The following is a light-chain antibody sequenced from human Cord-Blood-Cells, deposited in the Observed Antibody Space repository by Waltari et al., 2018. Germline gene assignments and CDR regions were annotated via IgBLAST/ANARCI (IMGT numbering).Light chain of an antibody. CDR1: SSDVGGYNY. CDR2: EFS. V-gene: IGLV2-14*01. Sequence: QSALTQPASVSGSPGQSITISCTGTSSDVGGYNYVSWYQQHPGKAPKLMIYEFSNRPSGVSNRFSGSKSGNTASLTISGLQAEDEADDYCSSYTSSSTWVFGGGPKLTVL. J-gene: IGLJ3*02. CDR3: SSYTSSSTWV.